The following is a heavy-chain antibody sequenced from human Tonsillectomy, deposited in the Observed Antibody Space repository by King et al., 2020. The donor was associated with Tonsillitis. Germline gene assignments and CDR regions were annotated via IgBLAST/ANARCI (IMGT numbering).Heavy chain of an antibody. CDR1: GFTFSSYA. Sequence: VQLVESGGGLVQPGGSLRLSCAASGFTFSSYAMSWVRQAPGKGLEWVSVIYSGGSSTYYADSVKGRFTISRDNSKNTLYLQMNSLRAEDTAVYYCARYSYGYWGSGERFDYWGQGTLVTVSS. CDR3: ARYSYGYWGSGERFDY. D-gene: IGHD5-18*01. CDR2: IYSGGSST. J-gene: IGHJ4*02. V-gene: IGHV3-23*03.